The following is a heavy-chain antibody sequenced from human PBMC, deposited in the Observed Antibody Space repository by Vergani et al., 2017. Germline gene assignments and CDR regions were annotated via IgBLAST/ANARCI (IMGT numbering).Heavy chain of an antibody. CDR1: GFTFSSYA. V-gene: IGHV3-15*01. Sequence: EVQLVESGGGVVQPGRSLRLSCAASGFTFSSYAMSWVRQAPGKGLEWVGRIKSKTDGGTTDYAAPVKGRFTISRDDSKNTLYLQMNSLKTEDTAVYYCTTDDLVTMVRGVIITPSDWGQGTLVTVSS. CDR3: TTDDLVTMVRGVIITPSD. D-gene: IGHD3-10*01. CDR2: IKSKTDGGTT. J-gene: IGHJ4*02.